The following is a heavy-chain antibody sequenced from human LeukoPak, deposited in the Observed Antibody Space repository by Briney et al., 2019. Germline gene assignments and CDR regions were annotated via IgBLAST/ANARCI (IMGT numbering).Heavy chain of an antibody. D-gene: IGHD6-19*01. Sequence: GGSLRLSCAASGFSFSSYAMSWVRQAPGKGLEWVSAISGSGGSTQYADSVKGRFTMSRDNPENTLYLQMSSLRAEDTAVYYCAKDYGSSSVWIFDYWGQGTLVTVSS. J-gene: IGHJ4*02. V-gene: IGHV3-23*01. CDR1: GFSFSSYA. CDR3: AKDYGSSSVWIFDY. CDR2: ISGSGGST.